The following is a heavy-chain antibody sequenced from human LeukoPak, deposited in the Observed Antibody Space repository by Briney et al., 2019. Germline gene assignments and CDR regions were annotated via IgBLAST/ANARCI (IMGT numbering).Heavy chain of an antibody. CDR1: GFTFSNYA. D-gene: IGHD3-9*01. Sequence: GASLRLSCAASGFTFSNYAMSWVRQAPGKGLEWVSAITGSGGNTYYADSVKGRYTIPRDNSKNTVFLQMNSLRAEDTAVYYCAKWGDYDVLTGYYVSDYWGQGTPVTVSS. CDR3: AKWGDYDVLTGYYVSDY. CDR2: ITGSGGNT. J-gene: IGHJ4*02. V-gene: IGHV3-23*01.